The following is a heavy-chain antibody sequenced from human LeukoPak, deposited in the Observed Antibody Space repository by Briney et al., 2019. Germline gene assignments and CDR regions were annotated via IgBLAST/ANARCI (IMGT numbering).Heavy chain of an antibody. Sequence: GGSLRLSCAAPGFTFSSYAMSWVRQAPGKGLEWVSAISGSGGSTYNADSVKGRFTISRDNSKNTLYLQMNSLRAEDTAVYYCAKDPDSSGYYFGAFDIWGQGTMVTVSS. V-gene: IGHV3-23*01. CDR3: AKDPDSSGYYFGAFDI. CDR1: GFTFSSYA. J-gene: IGHJ3*02. D-gene: IGHD3-22*01. CDR2: ISGSGGST.